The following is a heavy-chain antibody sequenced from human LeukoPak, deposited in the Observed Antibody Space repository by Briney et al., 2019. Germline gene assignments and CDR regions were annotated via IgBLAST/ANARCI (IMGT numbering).Heavy chain of an antibody. CDR2: IYHSGSA. D-gene: IGHD6-6*01. Sequence: SQTLSLTCTVSGGSISSGGYYWSWIRQPPGKGLEWIGYIYHSGSAFYNPSLKSRVTISVDRSKNQFSLKLSSVTAADTAVYYCASIPSYYFDYWGQGTLVTVSS. J-gene: IGHJ4*02. CDR3: ASIPSYYFDY. V-gene: IGHV4-30-2*01. CDR1: GGSISSGGYY.